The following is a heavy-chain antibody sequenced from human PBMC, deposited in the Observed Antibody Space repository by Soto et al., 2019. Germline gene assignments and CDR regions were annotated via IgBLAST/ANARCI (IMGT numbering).Heavy chain of an antibody. J-gene: IGHJ4*02. CDR2: FSPIFGAT. D-gene: IGHD5-12*01. CDR1: GDTFSSYS. Sequence: SVKVSCKASGDTFSSYSFSWVRQVPGQGLEWMGGFSPIFGATNYAQNFLDRVTITADKSTGTAYLELNSLRSEDTAVYYCVRDSPIGSTFSGYDGIDYWGQGTLVTVSS. CDR3: VRDSPIGSTFSGYDGIDY. V-gene: IGHV1-69*06.